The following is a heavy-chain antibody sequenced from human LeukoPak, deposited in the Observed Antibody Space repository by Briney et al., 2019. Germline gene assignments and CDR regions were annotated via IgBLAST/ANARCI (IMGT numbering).Heavy chain of an antibody. CDR1: GYTLTELS. Sequence: ASVKVSCKVSGYTLTELSMHWVRQAPGKGLEWMGGFDPEDGETIYAQKFQGRVTMTRNTSISTAYMELSSLRSEDTAVYYCARAYYYYYMDVWGKGTTVTVSS. V-gene: IGHV1-24*01. J-gene: IGHJ6*03. CDR3: ARAYYYYYMDV. CDR2: FDPEDGET.